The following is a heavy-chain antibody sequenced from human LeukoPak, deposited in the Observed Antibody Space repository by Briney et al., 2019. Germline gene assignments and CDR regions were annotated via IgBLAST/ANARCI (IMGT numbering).Heavy chain of an antibody. CDR1: GFTFSSYS. Sequence: GRSLRLSCAASGFTFSSYSMNWVRQAPGKGLEWVSSISSSSSYIYYADSVKGRFTISRDNSKNTLYLGMNSLRVEDTAVYYCAREYCSGGSCYRRQYYFDYWGQGTLVTVSS. J-gene: IGHJ4*02. CDR3: AREYCSGGSCYRRQYYFDY. CDR2: ISSSSSYI. D-gene: IGHD2-15*01. V-gene: IGHV3-21*04.